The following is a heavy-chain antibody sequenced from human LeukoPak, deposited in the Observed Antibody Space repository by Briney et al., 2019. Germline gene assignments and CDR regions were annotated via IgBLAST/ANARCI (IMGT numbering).Heavy chain of an antibody. CDR3: ARARFTNGWFDP. J-gene: IGHJ5*02. Sequence: SETPSLTCTVSGGSISGYYWTWIRQPPGKGLEWIGYIYYSGSTNYNPSLKRRVTISVDTSKNQFSLKLSSVTAADTAVYYCARARFTNGWFDPWGQGTLVTVSS. V-gene: IGHV4-59*13. D-gene: IGHD2-8*01. CDR1: GGSISGYY. CDR2: IYYSGST.